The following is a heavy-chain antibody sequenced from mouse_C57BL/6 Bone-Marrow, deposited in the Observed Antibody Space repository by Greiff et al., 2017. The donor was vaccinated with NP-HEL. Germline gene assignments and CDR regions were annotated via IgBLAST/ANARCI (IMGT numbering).Heavy chain of an antibody. CDR3: ARSGGNYDYYAMDY. CDR1: GYTFTNYW. V-gene: IGHV1-63*01. D-gene: IGHD2-1*01. Sequence: VQLVESGAELVRPGTSVKMSCKASGYTFTNYWIGWAKQRPGHGLEWIGDIYPGGGYTNYNEKFKGKATLTADKSSSTAYMQFSSLTSEDSAIYYCARSGGNYDYYAMDYWGQGTSVTVSS. J-gene: IGHJ4*01. CDR2: IYPGGGYT.